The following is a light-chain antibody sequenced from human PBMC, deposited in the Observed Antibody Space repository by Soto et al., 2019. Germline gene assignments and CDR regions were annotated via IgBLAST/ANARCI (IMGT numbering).Light chain of an antibody. CDR2: AAS. J-gene: IGKJ3*01. CDR1: QGISSF. Sequence: QLTQSPSSLSASVGDKVTITCRASQGISSFLAWYQQKSGKAPKLLIYAASTLQSGVPSRFSGSGSGTDFTLTISSLQPEDFATYYCQQLGETFGPGTKVGIK. V-gene: IGKV1-9*01. CDR3: QQLGET.